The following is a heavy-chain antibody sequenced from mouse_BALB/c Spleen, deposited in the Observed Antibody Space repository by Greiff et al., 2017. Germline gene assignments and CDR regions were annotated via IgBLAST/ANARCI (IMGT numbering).Heavy chain of an antibody. CDR1: GYTFTSYW. CDR3: TRDSDY. J-gene: IGHJ2*01. V-gene: IGHV1S127*01. CDR2: IDPSDSYT. Sequence: QVQLQQPGAELVKPGASVKMSCKASGYTFTSYWMHWVKQRPGQGLEWIGVIDPSDSYTSYNQKFKGKATLTVDTSSSTAYMQLSSLTSEDSAVYYCTRDSDYWGQGTTLTVSS.